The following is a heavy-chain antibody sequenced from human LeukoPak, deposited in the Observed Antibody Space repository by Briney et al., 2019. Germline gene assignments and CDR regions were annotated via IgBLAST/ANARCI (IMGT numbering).Heavy chain of an antibody. CDR2: ISGSGGST. CDR3: AKADGYYDSSGYYREYFQH. J-gene: IGHJ1*01. V-gene: IGHV3-23*01. Sequence: PGGSLRLSCAASGFTFSSYAMSWVRQAPGKGLEWVSAISGSGGSTYYADSVKGRFTISRDNSKNTLYLQMNSLRAEDTAVYYCAKADGYYDSSGYYREYFQHWGQGTLVTVSS. D-gene: IGHD3-22*01. CDR1: GFTFSSYA.